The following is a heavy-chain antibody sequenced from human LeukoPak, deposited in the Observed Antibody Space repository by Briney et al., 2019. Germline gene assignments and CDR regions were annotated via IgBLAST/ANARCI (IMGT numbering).Heavy chain of an antibody. CDR3: ARHSRAAADYNWFDP. CDR2: IDPSDSYT. CDR1: GYSFTSYW. V-gene: IGHV5-10-1*01. J-gene: IGHJ5*02. Sequence: GESLKISCKGSGYSFTSYWISWVRQIPGKGLGLMGRIDPSDSYTSYSPSFQGHVTISADKANTTAYLQWSSLKASDTAIYYCARHSRAAADYNWFDPGGQGTLVTVSS. D-gene: IGHD6-13*01.